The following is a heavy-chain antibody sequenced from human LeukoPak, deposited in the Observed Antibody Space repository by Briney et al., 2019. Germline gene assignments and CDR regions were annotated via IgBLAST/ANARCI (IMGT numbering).Heavy chain of an antibody. CDR2: INPNSGGT. V-gene: IGHV1-2*06. Sequence: GASVKVSCKASGYTFTGYYMHWVRQAPGQGLEWMGRINPNSGGTNYAQKFQGRVTMTRDTSISTAYMELSRLRSEDRAVYYCARDNGYRPPHYFDYWGQGTLVTVSS. CDR1: GYTFTGYY. CDR3: ARDNGYRPPHYFDY. J-gene: IGHJ4*02. D-gene: IGHD5-18*01.